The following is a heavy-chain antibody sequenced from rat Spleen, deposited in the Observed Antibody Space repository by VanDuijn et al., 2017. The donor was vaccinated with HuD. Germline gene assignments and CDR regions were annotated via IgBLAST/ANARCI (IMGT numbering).Heavy chain of an antibody. J-gene: IGHJ2*01. CDR3: TRLITTVSYYFDY. CDR2: INTGGGST. V-gene: IGHV5-27*01. D-gene: IGHD1-1*01. CDR1: GFPFSNYY. Sequence: EVQLVESGGGLVQPERSLKLSCAASGFPFSNYYMAWVRQAPTKGLEWVAYINTGGGSTYYGDSVKGRFTISRDNAKSTLYLQMNSLRSEDTATYYCTRLITTVSYYFDYWGQGVMVTVSS.